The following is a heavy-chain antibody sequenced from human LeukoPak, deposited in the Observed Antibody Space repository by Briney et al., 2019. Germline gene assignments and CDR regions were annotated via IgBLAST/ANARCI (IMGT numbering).Heavy chain of an antibody. V-gene: IGHV3-33*01. CDR3: AGGVRQLDY. Sequence: GRTLRLSCRASGVTFSSYGMHWVRHAPGKGLEWVAVIWYDGSNKYYAYSVKGRFTISRDNSKNTLYLQMNSLRAEDTAVYYCAGGVRQLDYWGQGTLVTVSS. CDR2: IWYDGSNK. D-gene: IGHD2-8*02. CDR1: GVTFSSYG. J-gene: IGHJ4*02.